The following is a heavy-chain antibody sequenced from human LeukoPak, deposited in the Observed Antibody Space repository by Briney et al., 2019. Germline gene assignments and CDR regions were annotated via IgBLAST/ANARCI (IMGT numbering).Heavy chain of an antibody. J-gene: IGHJ4*02. V-gene: IGHV3-23*01. CDR2: ISGSGGST. Sequence: GGSLRLSCAASGFTFTNYAVTWVRQAPGKGLEWVSAISGSGGSTFYADSVKGRFTISRDNSKNTLYLQMNSLRAEDTAVYYCAKDLTTWDSFSDHWGQGTLVTVSS. D-gene: IGHD4-17*01. CDR3: AKDLTTWDSFSDH. CDR1: GFTFTNYA.